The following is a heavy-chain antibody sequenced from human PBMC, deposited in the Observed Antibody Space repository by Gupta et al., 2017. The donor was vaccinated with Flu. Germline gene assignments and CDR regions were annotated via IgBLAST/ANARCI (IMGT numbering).Heavy chain of an antibody. CDR1: FTNYA. CDR3: ATAWAYCGNGCFQYLFNH. J-gene: IGHJ4*02. D-gene: IGHD2-8*01. CDR2: IRGSGENR. Sequence: FTNYAMTWVRQAPGKGLEWVSAIRGSGENRYYIGSVKGRFTISRDNSKNTLYLQMNSLRVEDTAVYYCATAWAYCGNGCFQYLFNHWGQGTLVTGS. V-gene: IGHV3-23*01.